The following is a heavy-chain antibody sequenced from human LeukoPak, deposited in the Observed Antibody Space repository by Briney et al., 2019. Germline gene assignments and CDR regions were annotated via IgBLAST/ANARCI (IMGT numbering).Heavy chain of an antibody. V-gene: IGHV3-23*01. Sequence: GGSLRLSCAASGFTFSSYAMSWVRQAPGKGLKWVSTINDNGAGTYYADSVKGRFTISRDNSYNTVSLQMNSLRDEDTGVYFCAKGLRTGVGPYMGYHYYMDVRGKGATVTVSS. J-gene: IGHJ6*03. CDR3: AKGLRTGVGPYMGYHYYMDV. D-gene: IGHD3-16*01. CDR2: INDNGAGT. CDR1: GFTFSSYA.